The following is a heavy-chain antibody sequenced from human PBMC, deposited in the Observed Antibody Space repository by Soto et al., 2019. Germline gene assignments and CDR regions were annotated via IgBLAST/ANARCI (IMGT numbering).Heavy chain of an antibody. CDR1: GGSFSGYY. D-gene: IGHD3-3*01. V-gene: IGHV4-34*01. Sequence: SETLSLTCAVYGGSFSGYYWSWIRQPPGKGLEWIGEINHSGSTNYNPSLKSRVTISVDTSKNQFSLKLSSVTAADTAAYYCASLPSYLEWHPWFDPWGQGTLVTVSS. CDR3: ASLPSYLEWHPWFDP. J-gene: IGHJ5*02. CDR2: INHSGST.